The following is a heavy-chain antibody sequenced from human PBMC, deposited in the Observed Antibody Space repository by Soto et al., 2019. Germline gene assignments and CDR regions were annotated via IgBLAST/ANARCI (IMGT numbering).Heavy chain of an antibody. Sequence: EVQLVESGGNLVQPGESPRLSCAASGFTFSQFPMNWVRQAPGKGLEWISYISTGSSAIHYADSVRGRFTIFRDEATNSLYLQMNSLRAEDTAVYYCARDKGSSSWHSFDHWGQGTLVTVSS. J-gene: IGHJ4*02. CDR3: ARDKGSSSWHSFDH. V-gene: IGHV3-48*01. CDR2: ISTGSSAI. CDR1: GFTFSQFP. D-gene: IGHD2-2*01.